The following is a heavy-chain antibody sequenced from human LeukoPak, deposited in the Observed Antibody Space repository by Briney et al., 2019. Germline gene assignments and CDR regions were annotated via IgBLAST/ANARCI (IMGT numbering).Heavy chain of an antibody. CDR2: ISGDGRTI. Sequence: PGGPLSLSCSASGFAFSAFDMHWVRQAPGKGLEYLSAISGDGRTIYYADSVRGRFTISRDNAKNTLYLQMSSLRVDDTALYYCVKIARDWGQGTLVTVSS. CDR1: GFAFSAFD. CDR3: VKIARD. V-gene: IGHV3-64D*09. J-gene: IGHJ4*02.